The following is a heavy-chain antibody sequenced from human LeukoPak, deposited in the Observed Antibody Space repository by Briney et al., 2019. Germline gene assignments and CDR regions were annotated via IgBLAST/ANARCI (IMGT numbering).Heavy chain of an antibody. V-gene: IGHV1-69*13. D-gene: IGHD5/OR15-5a*01. CDR3: AREMGVYVSQNWFDP. J-gene: IGHJ5*02. Sequence: SVKVSCKASGGTLSSYAISWVRQAPGQGLEWMGGIIPIFGTANYAQKFQGRVTITADESTSTAYMELSSLRSEDTAVYYCAREMGVYVSQNWFDPWGQGTLVTVSS. CDR2: IIPIFGTA. CDR1: GGTLSSYA.